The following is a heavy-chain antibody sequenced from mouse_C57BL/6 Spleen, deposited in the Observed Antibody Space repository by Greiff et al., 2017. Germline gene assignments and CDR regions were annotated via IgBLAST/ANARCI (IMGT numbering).Heavy chain of an antibody. J-gene: IGHJ3*01. CDR1: GYTFTSYW. Sequence: QVQLQQPGAELVRPGTSVKLSCKASGYTFTSYWMHWVKQRPGHGLEWIGVIDPSDSYPNYNQKFKGKATLTVDTSSSTAYMQLSSLTSEDSAVYYCAQLGPFFAYWGQGTLVTVSA. V-gene: IGHV1-59*01. CDR2: IDPSDSYP. CDR3: AQLGPFFAY. D-gene: IGHD4-1*02.